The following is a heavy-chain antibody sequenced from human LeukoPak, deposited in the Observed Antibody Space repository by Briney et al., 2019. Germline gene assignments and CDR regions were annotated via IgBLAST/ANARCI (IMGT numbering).Heavy chain of an antibody. CDR2: IYTSGST. CDR3: ARRSLYWYYFDY. Sequence: SETLSLTCTVSGGSISSYYWSWIRQPAGKGLAWIGRIYTSGSTNYNPSLKSRVTMSVDTSKNQFSLKLSSVTAADTAVYYCARRSLYWYYFDYWGQGTLVTVSS. V-gene: IGHV4-4*07. J-gene: IGHJ4*02. D-gene: IGHD2-8*02. CDR1: GGSISSYY.